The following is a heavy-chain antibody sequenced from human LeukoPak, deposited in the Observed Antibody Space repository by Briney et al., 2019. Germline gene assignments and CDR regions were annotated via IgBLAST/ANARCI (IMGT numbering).Heavy chain of an antibody. CDR1: GFTFSSYS. CDR3: ASSPSQLLPRIDY. Sequence: PGGSLRLSCAASGFTFSSYSMNWVRQAPGKGLEWVSYISSSGSTIYYADSVKGRFTISRDNAKNSLYLQMNSLRAEDTAVYYCASSPSQLLPRIDYWGQGTLVTVSS. V-gene: IGHV3-48*04. D-gene: IGHD2-2*01. J-gene: IGHJ4*02. CDR2: ISSSGSTI.